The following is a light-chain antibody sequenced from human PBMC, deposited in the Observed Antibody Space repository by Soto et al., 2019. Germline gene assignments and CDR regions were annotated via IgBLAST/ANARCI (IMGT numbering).Light chain of an antibody. J-gene: IGLJ2*01. CDR3: QVWDSSSDHVV. CDR1: NIGSKS. CDR2: YDS. Sequence: SYELTQPPSVSVAPGKTARITCGGNNIGSKSVHWYQQKPGQAPVLVIYYDSDRPSGIPERFSGSNYGNTATLTISRVEAGDEVDYYCQVWDSSSDHVVFGGGTKVTVL. V-gene: IGLV3-21*04.